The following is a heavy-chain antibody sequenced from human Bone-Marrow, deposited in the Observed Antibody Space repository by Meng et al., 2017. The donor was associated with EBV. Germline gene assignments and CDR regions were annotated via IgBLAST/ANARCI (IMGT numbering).Heavy chain of an antibody. CDR2: IYYSGRT. V-gene: IGHV4-39*07. J-gene: IGHJ4*02. CDR1: STAVSSGSDY. CDR3: ARDPEWELLHYFDY. D-gene: IGHD1-26*01. Sequence: QVRRTVRGQELRNSSLTMSPTFIVSSTAVSSGSDYWSWIRQPPGKGLEWIGSIYYSGRTYYNPSLKSRVTISVDTSKNLFSLKLSSVTAEDTAVYYCARDPEWELLHYFDYWGPGTLVTVSS.